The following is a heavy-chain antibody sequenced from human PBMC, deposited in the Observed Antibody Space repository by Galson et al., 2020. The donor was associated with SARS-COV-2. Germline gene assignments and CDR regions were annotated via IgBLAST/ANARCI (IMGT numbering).Heavy chain of an antibody. Sequence: GGSLRLSCAASGFTFSSYGMHWVRQAPGKGLEWVAVIWYDGSNKYYADSVKGRFTISRDNSKNTLYLQMNSLRAEDTAVYYCAKDAGDGSGSYTDSFYIWGQGAMVTVFS. J-gene: IGHJ3*02. CDR2: IWYDGSNK. CDR3: AKDAGDGSGSYTDSFYI. D-gene: IGHD3-10*01. V-gene: IGHV3-33*06. CDR1: GFTFSSYG.